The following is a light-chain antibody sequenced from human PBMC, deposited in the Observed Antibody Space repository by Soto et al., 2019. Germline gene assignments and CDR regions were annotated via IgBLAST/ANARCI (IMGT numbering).Light chain of an antibody. CDR3: QQYNSYPGT. Sequence: DIQMTQSPSTLSASVGDRVTITCRAGQSISSWLAWYQQKPGKAPKLLIYDASSLESGVPSRFSGSGSGTEFTLTISSLQPDDFATYYCQQYNSYPGTFGQGPRWKSN. CDR2: DAS. V-gene: IGKV1-5*01. CDR1: QSISSW. J-gene: IGKJ1*01.